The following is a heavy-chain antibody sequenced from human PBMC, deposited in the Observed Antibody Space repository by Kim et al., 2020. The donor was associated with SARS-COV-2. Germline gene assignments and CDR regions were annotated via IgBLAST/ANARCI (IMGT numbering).Heavy chain of an antibody. CDR2: IKQSGST. V-gene: IGHV4-34*01. Sequence: SETLSLTCAVYGGSFSDYYWSWIRQSPGKGLEWIGEIKQSGSTNYNPSLKSRVTMSVDTSSDQLSLRLSSVTVADTAVYYCARGGSSTALFYDYHGMDVWGQGTTVTVSS. J-gene: IGHJ6*02. D-gene: IGHD6-13*01. CDR1: GGSFSDYY. CDR3: ARGGSSTALFYDYHGMDV.